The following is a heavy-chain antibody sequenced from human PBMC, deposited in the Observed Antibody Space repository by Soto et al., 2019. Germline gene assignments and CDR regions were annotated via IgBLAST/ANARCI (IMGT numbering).Heavy chain of an antibody. V-gene: IGHV3-21*01. CDR3: ARAAARPPHYYYYYGMDV. CDR1: GFTFSSYS. CDR2: ISSSSSYI. J-gene: IGHJ6*02. Sequence: PGGSLRLSCAASGFTFSSYSMNWVRQAPGKGLEWVSSISSSSSYIYYADSVKGRFTISRDNAKNSLYLQMNSRRAEDTAVYYCARAAARPPHYYYYYGMDVWGQGTTVTVSS. D-gene: IGHD6-6*01.